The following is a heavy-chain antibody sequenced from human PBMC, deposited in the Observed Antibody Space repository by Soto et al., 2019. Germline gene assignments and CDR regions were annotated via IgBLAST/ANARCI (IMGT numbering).Heavy chain of an antibody. CDR1: GGSISSYY. D-gene: IGHD2-2*03. Sequence: PSETLSLTCTVSGGSISSYYWNWIRQPPGKELEYIGYIYYNGTTNYSPSLRSRVTMSVDTSKNHFSLKLISVTTADTAVYFCAREGNLGRWIQPLDSWGQGTLVTVSS. CDR2: IYYNGTT. CDR3: AREGNLGRWIQPLDS. J-gene: IGHJ4*02. V-gene: IGHV4-59*01.